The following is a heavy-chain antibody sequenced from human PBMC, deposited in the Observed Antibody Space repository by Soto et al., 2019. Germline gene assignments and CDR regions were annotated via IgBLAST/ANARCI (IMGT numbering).Heavy chain of an antibody. CDR1: GFSLSTSGVG. J-gene: IGHJ4*02. Sequence: QITLKESGPTLVKPTQTLTLTCTFSGFSLSTSGVGVGWIRQPPGKALEWLALIYWDDDKRYSPSLKSRLTIXKXTXXNQVVLTMTNMDPVDTATYYCAHSRAVGDYGYSDYWGQGTLVTVSS. V-gene: IGHV2-5*02. CDR2: IYWDDDK. D-gene: IGHD1-26*01. CDR3: AHSRAVGDYGYSDY.